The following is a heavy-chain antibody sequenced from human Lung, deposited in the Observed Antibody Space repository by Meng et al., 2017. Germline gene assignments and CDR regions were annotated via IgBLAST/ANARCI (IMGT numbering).Heavy chain of an antibody. Sequence: QVHPAQAGAEVKKPGASVKVYCKSSDYTFTGYGVSWVRQAPGQGLEWMAWLGAHDGDRSHAPRFQGRVPVTADRLTATSFMELRNLRYDDTAVYYCARGTPGRSYSDFWGQGTLVTVSS. D-gene: IGHD3-10*01. CDR2: LGAHDGDR. J-gene: IGHJ4*02. CDR1: DYTFTGYG. CDR3: ARGTPGRSYSDF. V-gene: IGHV1-18*04.